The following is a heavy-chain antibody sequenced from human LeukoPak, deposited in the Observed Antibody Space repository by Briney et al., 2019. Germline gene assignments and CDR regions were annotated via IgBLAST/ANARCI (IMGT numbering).Heavy chain of an antibody. CDR2: ISPSGGST. Sequence: ASVKVSCKAFGYTFTSNYMHWVRQAPGQGPEWMGVISPSGGSTTYAQKFQGRVTLTRDMSTSTAYMELSRLRSDDTAVYYCARGTAMVTYYMDVWGKGTTVTVSS. V-gene: IGHV1-46*01. D-gene: IGHD5-18*01. J-gene: IGHJ6*03. CDR1: GYTFTSNY. CDR3: ARGTAMVTYYMDV.